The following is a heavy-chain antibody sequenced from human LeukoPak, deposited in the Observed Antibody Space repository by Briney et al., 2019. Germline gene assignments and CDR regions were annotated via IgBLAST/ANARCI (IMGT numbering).Heavy chain of an antibody. V-gene: IGHV1-2*04. CDR2: INPNSGGT. CDR1: GYTFTGYY. CDR3: ARPMERSSSWYHGDAFDI. Sequence: ASVKVSCKASGYTFTGYYMHWVRQAPGQGLEWMGWINPNSGGTNYAQKFQGWVTMTRDTSISTAYMELSRLRSDDTAVYYCARPMERSSSWYHGDAFDIWGQGTMVTVSS. D-gene: IGHD6-13*01. J-gene: IGHJ3*02.